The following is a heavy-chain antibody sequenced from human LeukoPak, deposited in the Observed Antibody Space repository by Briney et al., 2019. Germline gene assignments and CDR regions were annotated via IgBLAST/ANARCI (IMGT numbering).Heavy chain of an antibody. J-gene: IGHJ4*02. CDR3: ARGGTTVTLALDY. CDR2: ISSSGRSI. CDR1: GFTFSDYY. D-gene: IGHD4-17*01. V-gene: IGHV3-11*01. Sequence: PGGSLRLSCAASGFTFSDYYRSWVRQAPGKGMEWGSYISSSGRSIYYADSVKGRFSISSDNAKNSLYLQMNTLRAEDTAVYYCARGGTTVTLALDYWGQGPLVTVSS.